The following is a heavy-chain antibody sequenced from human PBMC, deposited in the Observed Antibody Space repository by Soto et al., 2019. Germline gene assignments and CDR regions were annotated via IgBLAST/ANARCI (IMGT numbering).Heavy chain of an antibody. CDR2: IFHSGST. Sequence: SETLSLTCTVSGGSIISNSYYWGWIRQPPGKGLEWIGSIFHSGSTYYNPSLKSRVTMSVDTSKNQFSLSLASVTAADTAVYYCARDPGYSYGNTWGQGTLVTVSS. CDR1: GGSIISNSYY. J-gene: IGHJ5*02. V-gene: IGHV4-39*02. D-gene: IGHD5-18*01. CDR3: ARDPGYSYGNT.